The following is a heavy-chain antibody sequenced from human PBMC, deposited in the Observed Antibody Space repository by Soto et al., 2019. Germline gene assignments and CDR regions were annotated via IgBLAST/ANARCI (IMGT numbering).Heavy chain of an antibody. CDR2: ISYDGSNE. CDR1: GFTFSSYA. D-gene: IGHD3-3*01. J-gene: IGHJ4*02. CDR3: ASEVLDWIDY. V-gene: IGHV3-30-3*01. Sequence: QVELVESGGGVVQPGRSLRLSCAASGFTFSSYAMHWVRQAPGKGLEWVAVISYDGSNEYYADSVKGRVTISRDNSKNTLYMQMNSLRAEDTAVYYCASEVLDWIDYWGQRTLVTVSS.